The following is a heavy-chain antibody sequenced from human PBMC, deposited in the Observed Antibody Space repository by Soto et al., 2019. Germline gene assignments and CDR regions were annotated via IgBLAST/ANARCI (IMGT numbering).Heavy chain of an antibody. CDR2: ISDYNGNT. Sequence: ASVKVSCKAAGYTFTSYGISWVRQAPGQRLEYMGWISDYNGNTNFAQKFQGRVTLTTDTSTSTAYMELRSLTSDDTATYLCARDSSEFRSGYFRAFDYWGQGTQVTVSS. CDR1: GYTFTSYG. CDR3: ARDSSEFRSGYFRAFDY. J-gene: IGHJ4*02. D-gene: IGHD3-3*01. V-gene: IGHV1-18*01.